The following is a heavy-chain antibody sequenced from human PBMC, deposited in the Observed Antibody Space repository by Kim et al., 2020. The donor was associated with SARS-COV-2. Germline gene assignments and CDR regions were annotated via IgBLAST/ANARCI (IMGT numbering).Heavy chain of an antibody. V-gene: IGHV1-18*01. D-gene: IGHD2-2*01. J-gene: IGHJ6*03. CDR2: ISAYNGNT. CDR3: ARESVVPAAMDGHYYYYMDV. CDR1: GYTFTSYG. Sequence: ASVKVSCKASGYTFTSYGISWVRQAPGQGLEWMGWISAYNGNTNYAQKLQGRVTMTTDTSTSTAYMELRSLRSDDTAVYYCARESVVPAAMDGHYYYYMDVWGKGTTVTVSS.